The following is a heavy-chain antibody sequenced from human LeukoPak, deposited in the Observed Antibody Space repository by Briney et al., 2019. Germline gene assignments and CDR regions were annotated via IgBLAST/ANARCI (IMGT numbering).Heavy chain of an antibody. J-gene: IGHJ5*02. CDR2: IYYSGST. D-gene: IGHD3-22*01. CDR3: ARRRYESNRGWFDP. Sequence: PSETLSLTCTVSGGSISSYYWSWIRQPPGKGLEWIGYIYYSGSTNYNPSLKSRVTVSVDTSKNQFSLKLSSVTAADTAVYYCARRRYESNRGWFDPWGQGTLVTVSS. V-gene: IGHV4-59*08. CDR1: GGSISSYY.